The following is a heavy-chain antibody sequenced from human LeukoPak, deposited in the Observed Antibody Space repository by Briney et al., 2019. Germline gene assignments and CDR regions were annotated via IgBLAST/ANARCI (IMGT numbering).Heavy chain of an antibody. D-gene: IGHD2-15*01. CDR1: GFTVSSNY. J-gene: IGHJ3*02. CDR2: IYSGGST. CDR3: AARVVEDAFDI. Sequence: GGSLRLSCAASGFTVSSNYMSWVRQAPGKGVEWVSVIYSGGSTYYSDSVKGRFTISRDNSKNTLYLQMNSLRAEDTAVYYCAARVVEDAFDIWGQGTMVTVSS. V-gene: IGHV3-53*01.